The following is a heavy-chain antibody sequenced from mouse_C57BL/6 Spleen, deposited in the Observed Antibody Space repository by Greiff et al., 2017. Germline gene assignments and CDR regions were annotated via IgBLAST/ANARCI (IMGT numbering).Heavy chain of an antibody. CDR2: IHPNSGST. Sequence: QVQLQQPGAELVKPGASVKLSCKASGYTFTSYWMHWVKQRPGQGLEWIGMIHPNSGSTKYNEKFKSKATLTVDKSSSTAYMQLSSLTSEDSAVYSSAPPSYSRYTHAMDYWGQGTSLTVSS. V-gene: IGHV1-64*01. J-gene: IGHJ4*01. D-gene: IGHD1-1*01. CDR1: GYTFTSYW. CDR3: APPSYSRYTHAMDY.